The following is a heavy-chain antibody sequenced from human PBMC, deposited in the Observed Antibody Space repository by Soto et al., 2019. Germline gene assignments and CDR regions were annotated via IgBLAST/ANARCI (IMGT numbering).Heavy chain of an antibody. CDR3: ARATHNDFWSGYYYFDY. Sequence: GASVKVSCKASGYTFTSYGISWVRQAPGQGLEWMGWISAYNGNTNYAQKLQGRVTMTTDTSTSTAYMELRSLRSDDTAVYYCARATHNDFWSGYYYFDYWGQGTLVTVSS. CDR2: ISAYNGNT. V-gene: IGHV1-18*01. J-gene: IGHJ4*02. CDR1: GYTFTSYG. D-gene: IGHD3-3*01.